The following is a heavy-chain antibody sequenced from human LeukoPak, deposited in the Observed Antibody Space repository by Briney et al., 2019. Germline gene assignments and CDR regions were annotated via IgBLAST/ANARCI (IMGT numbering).Heavy chain of an antibody. V-gene: IGHV3-53*01. CDR2: ASSGGSD. CDR1: GFSVSSKY. J-gene: IGHJ3*01. CDR3: ARGYYYTSGTFPAALDL. Sequence: GGSLRLSCAASGFSVSSKYMSWVRQAPGKGLEWVSFASSGGSDYYADSVKGRFTISRDDSKNTLYLHMISLRAEDTAVYYCARGYYYTSGTFPAALDLWGQGTMATVSS. D-gene: IGHD3-10*01.